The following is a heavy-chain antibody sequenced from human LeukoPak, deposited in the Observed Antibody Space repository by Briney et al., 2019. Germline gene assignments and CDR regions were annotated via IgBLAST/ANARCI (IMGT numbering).Heavy chain of an antibody. CDR2: VYKSGST. J-gene: IGHJ4*02. D-gene: IGHD1-1*01. V-gene: IGHV4-39*01. Sequence: ASETLSLTCIVSGGSISSTRYYWGWIRQPPGKGLEWIGSVYKSGSTYYNPSLKSRVTISVDTSKNQFSLNLSSVTAADTAVYYCARRGNNWYFDYWGQGTLATVSS. CDR3: ARRGNNWYFDY. CDR1: GGSISSTRYY.